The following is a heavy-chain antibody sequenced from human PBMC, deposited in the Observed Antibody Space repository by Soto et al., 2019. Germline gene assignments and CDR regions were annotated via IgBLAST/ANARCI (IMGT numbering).Heavy chain of an antibody. CDR1: GDTFTEYY. CDR3: ARGGHVVVVTAALDY. D-gene: IGHD2-21*02. V-gene: IGHV1-46*01. J-gene: IGHJ4*02. CDR2: VNPSGGHT. Sequence: QVQLMQSGAEVKKPGASVKVSCKASGDTFTEYYIHWVRQAPGQGLEWMGTVNPSGGHTTYAQHFLGRVTMTRDTATSTLYVELTSLTSADTAVYYCARGGHVVVVTAALDYWCQGTLVTVSS.